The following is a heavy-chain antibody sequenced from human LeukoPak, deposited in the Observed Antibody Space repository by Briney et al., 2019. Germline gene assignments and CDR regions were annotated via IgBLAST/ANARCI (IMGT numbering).Heavy chain of an antibody. D-gene: IGHD3-10*01. V-gene: IGHV3-23*01. CDR2: IGGAGT. J-gene: IGHJ4*02. CDR3: AKNLDASGSYSPDE. Sequence: GGSLRLSCAASGFIFGSYAMTWVRQAPGRGLEWVAAIGGAGTYYADYVKGRFTISRDNSKNTLYLQMNSLRAEDTAVYYCAKNLDASGSYSPDEWGQGTLVTVSS. CDR1: GFIFGSYA.